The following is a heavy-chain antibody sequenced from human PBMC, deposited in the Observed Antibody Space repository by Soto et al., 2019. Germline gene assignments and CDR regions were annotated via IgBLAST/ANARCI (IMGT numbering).Heavy chain of an antibody. CDR3: AKDRTAAARNFDY. Sequence: PGGSLRLSCAVSGFTFSNHAMSWVRRAPGKGLEWVSAISTAVGATYYADSVKGRFTISRDDSKNTLYLQMDSLRAEDTAVYYCAKDRTAAARNFDYWGQGTLVTVSS. CDR2: ISTAVGAT. J-gene: IGHJ4*02. V-gene: IGHV3-23*01. D-gene: IGHD6-25*01. CDR1: GFTFSNHA.